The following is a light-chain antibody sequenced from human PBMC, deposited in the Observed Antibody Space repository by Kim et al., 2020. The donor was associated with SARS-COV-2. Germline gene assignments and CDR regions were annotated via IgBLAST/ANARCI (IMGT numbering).Light chain of an antibody. J-gene: IGLJ1*01. V-gene: IGLV2-11*01. Sequence: PGQSVTISCSGTSSDGGGYDFVSWYQHHPGRAPKVIIYDVNKRPSGVPDRFSGSESGNTASLTISGLQADDEADYFCCSYAGSPYVLGSGTKVTVL. CDR2: DVN. CDR3: CSYAGSPYV. CDR1: SSDGGGYDF.